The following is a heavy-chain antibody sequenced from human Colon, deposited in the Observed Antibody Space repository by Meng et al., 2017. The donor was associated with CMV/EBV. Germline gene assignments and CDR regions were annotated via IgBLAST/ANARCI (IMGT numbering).Heavy chain of an antibody. V-gene: IGHV3-30*02. CDR2: MRFHGSNE. D-gene: IGHD6-19*01. J-gene: IGHJ4*01. CDR1: GFTFTIYD. CDR3: AKDLKAYSSGWSSDY. Sequence: GGSLKTSCAASGFTFTIYDIHWVRQAPGKGLEWVAVMRFHGSNEYYAGSVKGRFSVSRDNSKSTLYLQMNSLKPEDTAVYFCAKDLKAYSSGWSSDYWGRGTLVTVSS.